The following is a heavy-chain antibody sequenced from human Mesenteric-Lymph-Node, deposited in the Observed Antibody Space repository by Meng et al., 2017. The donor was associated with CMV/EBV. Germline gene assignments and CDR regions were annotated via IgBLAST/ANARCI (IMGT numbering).Heavy chain of an antibody. CDR2: ISYDGARK. J-gene: IGHJ6*02. Sequence: GESLKISCAASGFTFVSHAIHWIRQSPNKGLEWVAVISYDGARKYYADSVRGRFTVSTDNSKKTVSLQMNSLRPEDTAVYYCAKGAGRTYYYSGIDVWGQGTTVTVSS. CDR3: AKGAGRTYYYSGIDV. CDR1: GFTFVSHA. V-gene: IGHV3-30-3*01.